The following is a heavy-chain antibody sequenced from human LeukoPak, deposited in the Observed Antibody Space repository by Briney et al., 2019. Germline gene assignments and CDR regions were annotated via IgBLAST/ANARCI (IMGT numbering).Heavy chain of an antibody. CDR1: GFTFSSYG. Sequence: PGRSLRLSCAASGFTFSSYGMHWVRQAPGKGLEWVAVISYDGSNKYYADSVKGRFTISRDNSKNTLYLQMNSLRAEDAAVYYCARDLDYYDSSGYYAHAFDIWGQGTMVTVSS. D-gene: IGHD3-22*01. CDR2: ISYDGSNK. CDR3: ARDLDYYDSSGYYAHAFDI. V-gene: IGHV3-30*03. J-gene: IGHJ3*02.